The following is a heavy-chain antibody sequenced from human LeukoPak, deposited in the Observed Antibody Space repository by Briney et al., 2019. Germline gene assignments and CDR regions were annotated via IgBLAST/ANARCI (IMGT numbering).Heavy chain of an antibody. V-gene: IGHV3-7*04. CDR1: GFSFSTYW. D-gene: IGHD2-8*02. CDR2: IKPDGSER. J-gene: IGHJ4*02. Sequence: GGSLRLSCAASGFSFSTYWMSWVRQAPGKGLELVANIKPDGSERYYVDSVKGRFTFSRDNTKNSVYLRMNSLRAEDTAVYYCARGTNWCFDYWGQGALVSVSS. CDR3: ARGTNWCFDY.